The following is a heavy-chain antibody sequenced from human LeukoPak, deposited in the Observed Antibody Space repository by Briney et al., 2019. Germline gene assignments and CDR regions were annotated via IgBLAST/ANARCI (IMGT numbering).Heavy chain of an antibody. Sequence: PGGSLRLSCAASGFTFSSYGMHWVRQAPGKGLEWVAFIRYDGSNKYYADSVKGRFTISRDNSKNTLYLQMNSLRAEDTAVYYCAKPGLGTINWFDPWGQGTLVTVSS. CDR1: GFTFSSYG. CDR3: AKPGLGTINWFDP. D-gene: IGHD1-1*01. CDR2: IRYDGSNK. J-gene: IGHJ5*02. V-gene: IGHV3-30*02.